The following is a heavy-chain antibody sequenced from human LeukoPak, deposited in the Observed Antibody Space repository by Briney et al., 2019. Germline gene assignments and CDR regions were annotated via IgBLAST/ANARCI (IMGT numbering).Heavy chain of an antibody. CDR3: VSEGASLMVGNWFDS. CDR1: GLTFSSAW. D-gene: IGHD1-26*01. Sequence: GGSLRLCCAASGLTFSSAWTHWVRQSPGKGLVCVSRINTDRSTTTCVDSVEGRFTISRDNAKNPLLLQMNRLRAEDTAVYFCVSEGASLMVGNWFDSWGQGTLVTVSS. V-gene: IGHV3-74*03. CDR2: INTDRSTT. J-gene: IGHJ5*01.